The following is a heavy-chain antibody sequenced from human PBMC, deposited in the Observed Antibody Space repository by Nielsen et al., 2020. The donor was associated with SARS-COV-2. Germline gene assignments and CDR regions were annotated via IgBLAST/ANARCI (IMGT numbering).Heavy chain of an antibody. J-gene: IGHJ5*02. V-gene: IGHV3-74*01. CDR2: INSDGSST. CDR3: ARGARSGWFDP. Sequence: GSSLKLSCAASGFTFSSYWMHWVRQAPGKGLVWVSRINSDGSSTSYADSVKGRFTISRDNAKNTLYLQMNSLRAEDTTVYYCARGARSGWFDPWGQGTLVTVSS. CDR1: GFTFSSYW. D-gene: IGHD7-27*01.